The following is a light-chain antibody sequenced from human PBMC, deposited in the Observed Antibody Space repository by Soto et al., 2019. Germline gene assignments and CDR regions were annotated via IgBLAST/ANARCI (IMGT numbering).Light chain of an antibody. V-gene: IGKV1-9*01. CDR2: EAS. J-gene: IGKJ5*01. CDR1: HDISTF. Sequence: DIQLTQSPSLLSASRGGRVRVTFRASHDISTFLAWYQQKPGKAPKLLIYEASTLQSGVPSRFSGSGSGTEFTLTISGLLPEDFAAYHCQQLYTLPFTFGQGTRLET. CDR3: QQLYTLPFT.